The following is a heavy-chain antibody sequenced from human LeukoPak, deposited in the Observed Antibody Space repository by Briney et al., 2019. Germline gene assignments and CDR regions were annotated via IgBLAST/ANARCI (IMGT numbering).Heavy chain of an antibody. CDR1: GFTFSSYA. CDR3: AKRVVVTATKYFDY. V-gene: IGHV3-23*01. D-gene: IGHD2-21*02. CDR2: VSVSGDST. Sequence: RGSLKLSCAASGFTFSSYAMSWVRQASGKGLEWVSTVSVSGDSTYYADSVKGRFTISRDNSKNTLYLQMNSLRAEDTAVYYCAKRVVVTATKYFDYWGQGALVTVSS. J-gene: IGHJ4*02.